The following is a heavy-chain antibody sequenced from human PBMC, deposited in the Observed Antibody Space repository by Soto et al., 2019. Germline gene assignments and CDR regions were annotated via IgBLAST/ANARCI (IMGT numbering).Heavy chain of an antibody. V-gene: IGHV3-30-3*01. CDR2: ISYDGSNK. Sequence: SPRLNCEAYGFTFSSYAMHWVRQAPGKGLEWVAVISYDGSNKYYADSVKGRFTISRDNSKNTLYLQMNSLRAEDTAVYYCAREKRIQLWLRSDYYGMDVWGQGTTVTVSS. CDR3: AREKRIQLWLRSDYYGMDV. J-gene: IGHJ6*02. D-gene: IGHD5-18*01. CDR1: GFTFSSYA.